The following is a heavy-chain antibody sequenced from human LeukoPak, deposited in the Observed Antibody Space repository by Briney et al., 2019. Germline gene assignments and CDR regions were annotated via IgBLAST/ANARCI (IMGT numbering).Heavy chain of an antibody. CDR1: GFTFSSYE. J-gene: IGHJ4*02. CDR3: ARTYSWSLSRFDY. Sequence: GGSLRLSCAASGFTFSSYEMNWVRQAPGKGLDWVSYISTSGSTIYYADSVKGRFAISRDNAKNTLYLQMNSLRAEDTAVYYCARTYSWSLSRFDYWGQGTLVTVSS. D-gene: IGHD3-16*02. CDR2: ISTSGSTI. V-gene: IGHV3-48*03.